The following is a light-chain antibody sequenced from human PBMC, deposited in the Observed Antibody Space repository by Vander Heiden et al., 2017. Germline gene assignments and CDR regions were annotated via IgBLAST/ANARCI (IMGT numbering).Light chain of an antibody. CDR1: QGISSY. CDR3: QQDDSFPRA. Sequence: QRTHSPSSLSASTGDRVTITCRASQGISSYLDWYQQKPGKAPKLLIYAASTLQSGVPSRFSGSGSGTDFTLTISCLQPEDFATYYCQQDDSFPRAFGQGTKVEIK. J-gene: IGKJ1*01. CDR2: AAS. V-gene: IGKV1-8*01.